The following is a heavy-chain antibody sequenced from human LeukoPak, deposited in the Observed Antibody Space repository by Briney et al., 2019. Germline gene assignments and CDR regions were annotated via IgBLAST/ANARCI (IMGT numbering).Heavy chain of an antibody. V-gene: IGHV3-53*01. CDR1: GFSVTGNY. CDR2: IYSGGTT. CDR3: ARVLYYYASVSYNYYMDV. J-gene: IGHJ6*03. D-gene: IGHD3-10*01. Sequence: GSLRLSCAVSGFSVTGNYMTWVRLAPGKGLEWVSTIYSGGTTFYTDSVRGRFTISRDNSKNTLYLQMNSLRAEDAAIYYCARVLYYYASVSYNYYMDVWGKGTTVTISS.